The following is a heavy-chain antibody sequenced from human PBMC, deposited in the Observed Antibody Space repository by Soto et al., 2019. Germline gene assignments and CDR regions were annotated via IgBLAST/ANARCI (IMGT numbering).Heavy chain of an antibody. CDR3: ARRRASDYGGNHHPYYFDR. Sequence: SETLSLTCTFSGASIITDNYFWVWIRQSPRRGLELIGSISYSGRTYDNPSLQSRVTISIDASKNQFSLKLTSVTTADTAVYYCARRRASDYGGNHHPYYFDRWGQGALVTVSS. J-gene: IGHJ4*02. D-gene: IGHD4-17*01. CDR2: ISYSGRT. V-gene: IGHV4-39*01. CDR1: GASIITDNYF.